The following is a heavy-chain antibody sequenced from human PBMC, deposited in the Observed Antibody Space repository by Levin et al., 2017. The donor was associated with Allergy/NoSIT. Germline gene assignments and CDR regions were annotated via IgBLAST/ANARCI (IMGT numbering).Heavy chain of an antibody. CDR3: ARVAGYSYGYYFDY. D-gene: IGHD5-18*01. V-gene: IGHV4-30-2*01. Sequence: SETLSLTCAVSGGSISSGGYYWSWIRQPPGKGLEWIGNIYLSGSTNDNPSLKSRVTMSVDRYKNQFSLKLSYVTAADTAVYYCARVAGYSYGYYFDYWGPGTLVTVSS. J-gene: IGHJ4*02. CDR1: GGSISSGGYY. CDR2: IYLSGST.